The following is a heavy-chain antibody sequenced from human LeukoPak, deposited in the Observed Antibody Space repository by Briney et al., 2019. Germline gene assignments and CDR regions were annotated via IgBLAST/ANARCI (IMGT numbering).Heavy chain of an antibody. J-gene: IGHJ6*02. Sequence: SETLSLTCAVYGRSFSGYYWSWIRQPPGKGLEWIGEINHSGSTNYNPSLKSRVTISVDTSKNQFSLKLSSVTAADTAVYYCASRYGMDVWGQGTTVTVSS. CDR2: INHSGST. CDR1: GRSFSGYY. CDR3: ASRYGMDV. V-gene: IGHV4-34*01.